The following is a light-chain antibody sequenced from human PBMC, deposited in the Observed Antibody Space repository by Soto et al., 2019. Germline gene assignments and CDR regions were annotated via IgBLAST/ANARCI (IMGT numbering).Light chain of an antibody. CDR3: SSHTASTTRI. J-gene: IGLJ1*01. Sequence: QSALTQPASVSGSPGQSITISCTGTSSDVGGYNHVSWYQHYPGKAPKRIIYEVTKRPSGVSNRFSGSKSGDTASLTISGLQAEDEADYYCSSHTASTTRIFGTGTKLTVL. CDR1: SSDVGGYNH. CDR2: EVT. V-gene: IGLV2-14*01.